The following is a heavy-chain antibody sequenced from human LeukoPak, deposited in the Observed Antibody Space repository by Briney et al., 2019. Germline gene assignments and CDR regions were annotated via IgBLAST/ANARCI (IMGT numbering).Heavy chain of an antibody. CDR1: GFAFDEHG. Sequence: GGSLRLSCTASGFAFDEHGMSWVRQVPGKGLEWVSGVNWSGGSTGYADPLRGRFTISRDNAKNSLYLQMDSLRAEDTALYYCARAPITSPFYFDYWGQGTLVTVSS. CDR2: VNWSGGST. V-gene: IGHV3-20*04. J-gene: IGHJ4*02. CDR3: ARAPITSPFYFDY. D-gene: IGHD2-2*01.